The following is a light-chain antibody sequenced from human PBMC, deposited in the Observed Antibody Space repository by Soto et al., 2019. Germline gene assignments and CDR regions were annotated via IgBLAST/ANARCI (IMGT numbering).Light chain of an antibody. CDR1: QTISSW. Sequence: DIEMTQGLSIMNGTVGDRVTITCRASQTISSWLAWYQQKPGKAPKLLIYKASTLKSGVPSRFSGSGSGTEFTLTISSLQPDDFATYYCQHCNRYSGAFGQATKVDI. CDR3: QHCNRYSGA. J-gene: IGKJ1*01. CDR2: KAS. V-gene: IGKV1-5*03.